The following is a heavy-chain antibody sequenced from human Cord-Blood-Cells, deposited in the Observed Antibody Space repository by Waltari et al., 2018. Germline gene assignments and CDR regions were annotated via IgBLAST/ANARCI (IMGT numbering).Heavy chain of an antibody. CDR1: GLTFSSYG. CDR3: AKDGTGDDARFDY. D-gene: IGHD7-27*01. V-gene: IGHV3-30*18. J-gene: IGHJ4*02. Sequence: QVQLVESGGGVVQPGRSLRLSCAASGLTFSSYGMHWVRQAPGKGLEWVAVISYDGSNKYYADSGKGRFTISRDNSKNTLYLQMNSLRAEDTAVYYCAKDGTGDDARFDYWGQGTLVTVSS. CDR2: ISYDGSNK.